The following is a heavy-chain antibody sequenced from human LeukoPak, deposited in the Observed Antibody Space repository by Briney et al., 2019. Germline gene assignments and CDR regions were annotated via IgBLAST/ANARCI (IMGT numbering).Heavy chain of an antibody. J-gene: IGHJ3*02. Sequence: SETLSLTCTVPGGSIASDNYFWSWLRQHPEKGLEWIGYIFYNLSTYYNPSINSLVTISVDTSKNQYSLKLNSVIAADTAVYYCAREVNEPDSADAFDIWGKETMVTVSS. D-gene: IGHD1-14*01. CDR3: AREVNEPDSADAFDI. V-gene: IGHV4-31*01. CDR2: IFYNLST. CDR1: GGSIASDNYF.